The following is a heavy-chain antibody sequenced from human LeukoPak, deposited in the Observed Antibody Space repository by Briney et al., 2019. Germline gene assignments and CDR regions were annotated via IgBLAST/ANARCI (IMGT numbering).Heavy chain of an antibody. CDR3: ASYSSSWYLDFDY. V-gene: IGHV3-7*01. CDR1: GLTFSSYW. Sequence: PGGSLRLSCAASGLTFSSYWMSWVRQAPGKGLEWVANIKQDGSEKYYVDSVKGRFTISRDNAKNSLYLQMNSLRAEDTAVYYCASYSSSWYLDFDYWGQGTLVTVSS. CDR2: IKQDGSEK. D-gene: IGHD6-13*01. J-gene: IGHJ4*02.